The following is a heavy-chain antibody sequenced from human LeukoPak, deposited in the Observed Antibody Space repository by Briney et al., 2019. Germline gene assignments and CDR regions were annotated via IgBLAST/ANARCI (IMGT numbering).Heavy chain of an antibody. D-gene: IGHD4-17*01. CDR1: GYTFTGYY. J-gene: IGHJ5*02. CDR3: AREFPKSLKYGGNWFDP. CDR2: INPNSGGT. V-gene: IGHV1-2*06. Sequence: ASVKVSCKASGYTFTGYYMHWVRQAPGQGLEWMGRINPNSGGTNYAQEFQGRVTMTRDTSISTAYMELSRLRSDDTAVYYCAREFPKSLKYGGNWFDPWGQGTLVTVSS.